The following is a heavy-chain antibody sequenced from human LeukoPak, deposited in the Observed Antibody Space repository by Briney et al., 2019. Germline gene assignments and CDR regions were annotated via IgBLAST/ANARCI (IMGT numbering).Heavy chain of an antibody. D-gene: IGHD2-2*01. CDR2: INPNSGGT. V-gene: IGHV1-2*02. Sequence: ASVKVSCKASGYTFTGYYMHWVRQAPGQGLEWMGWINPNSGGTNYAQKFQGRVTMTRDTSISTAYVELSRLRSDDTAVYYCARDGPPAYCSSTSCENWFDPWGQGTLVTVSS. J-gene: IGHJ5*02. CDR1: GYTFTGYY. CDR3: ARDGPPAYCSSTSCENWFDP.